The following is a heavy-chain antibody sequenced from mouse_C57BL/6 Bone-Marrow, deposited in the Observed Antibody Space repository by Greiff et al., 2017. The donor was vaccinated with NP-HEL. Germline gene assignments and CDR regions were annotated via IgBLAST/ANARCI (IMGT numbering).Heavy chain of an antibody. CDR3: ARHLVVAQGYWYFDV. J-gene: IGHJ1*03. D-gene: IGHD1-1*01. CDR2: ISSGGSYT. CDR1: GFTFSSYG. Sequence: DVKLVESGGDLVKPGGSLKLSCAASGFTFSSYGMSWARQAPDKRLEWVATISSGGSYTYYPDSVKGRFTISRDNAKNTLYLQMSSLKSEDTAMYYCARHLVVAQGYWYFDVWGTGTTVTVSS. V-gene: IGHV5-6*02.